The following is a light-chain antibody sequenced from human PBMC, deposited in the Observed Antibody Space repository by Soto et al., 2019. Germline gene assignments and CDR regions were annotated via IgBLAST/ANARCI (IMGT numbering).Light chain of an antibody. Sequence: EIVLRQSRGTLSLSPGERATISCTAGQSVSSSYLAWYQQKPGQAPRLLIYGASSRATGIPDRFSGSGSGTDFTLTISRLEPEDFAVYYCQQYGSAPRITFGQGTRLEIK. CDR1: QSVSSSY. CDR2: GAS. CDR3: QQYGSAPRIT. V-gene: IGKV3-20*01. J-gene: IGKJ5*01.